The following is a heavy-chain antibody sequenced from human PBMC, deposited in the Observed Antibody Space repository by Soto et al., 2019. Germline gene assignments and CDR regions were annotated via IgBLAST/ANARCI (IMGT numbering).Heavy chain of an antibody. D-gene: IGHD1-26*01. J-gene: IGHJ4*02. CDR1: GFTFSSYG. Sequence: PGGSLRLSCAASGFTFSSYGMHWVRQAPGKGLEWVAVISYDGSNKYYADSVKGRLTISRDNSKNTLYLQMNSLRAEDTAVYYCAKQKLGASYFDYWGQGTLVTVSS. CDR3: AKQKLGASYFDY. V-gene: IGHV3-30*18. CDR2: ISYDGSNK.